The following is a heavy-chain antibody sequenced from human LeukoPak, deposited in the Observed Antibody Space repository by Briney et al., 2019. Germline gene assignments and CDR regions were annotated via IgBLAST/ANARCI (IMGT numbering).Heavy chain of an antibody. D-gene: IGHD6-13*01. J-gene: IGHJ2*01. CDR3: ATETKQLVNAPYWYFDL. CDR2: IIPILGIA. CDR1: GGTFSSYA. V-gene: IGHV1-69*04. Sequence: SVKVSCKASGGTFSSYAISWVRQAPGQGLEWMGRIIPILGIANYAQKFQGRVTITADKSTSTAYMELSSLRSEDTAVYYCATETKQLVNAPYWYFDLWGRGTLVTVSS.